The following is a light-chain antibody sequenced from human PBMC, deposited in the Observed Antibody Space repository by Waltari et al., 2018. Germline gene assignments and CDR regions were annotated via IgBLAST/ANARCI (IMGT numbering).Light chain of an antibody. CDR2: DEN. CDR1: GLRTLY. CDR3: NTRDISGDHLV. V-gene: IGLV3-19*01. J-gene: IGLJ1*01. Sequence: SSELTQEPAVSVALGQTVRITCQGGGLRTLYANWYQQKPWQAPLLVIYDENNRPSGIPDRFSGSRSGNTASLTISGAQAEDEADYYCNTRDISGDHLVFGSGTKVTVL.